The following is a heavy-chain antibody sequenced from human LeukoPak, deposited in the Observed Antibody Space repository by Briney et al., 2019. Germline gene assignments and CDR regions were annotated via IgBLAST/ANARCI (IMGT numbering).Heavy chain of an antibody. Sequence: PGGSLRLSCAASGFTFDDYAMHWVRQAPGKGLEWVSGISWNSGSIGYADSVKGRFTISRDNAKNSLYLQMNSLRAEDTALYYCAKYQGPHYDSSGYYSYYFDYWGQGTLVTVSS. V-gene: IGHV3-9*01. J-gene: IGHJ4*02. D-gene: IGHD3-22*01. CDR2: ISWNSGSI. CDR3: AKYQGPHYDSSGYYSYYFDY. CDR1: GFTFDDYA.